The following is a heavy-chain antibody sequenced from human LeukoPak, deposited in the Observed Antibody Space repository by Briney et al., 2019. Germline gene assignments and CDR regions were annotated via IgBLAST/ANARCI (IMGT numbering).Heavy chain of an antibody. J-gene: IGHJ4*02. CDR3: ASGRQLGY. V-gene: IGHV3-7*01. Sequence: GGSLRLSCAASGFTFSNYWMSWVRQAPGKGLEWVANIKEDGSEKHYVDSVKGRFTISRDNARDSLYLQMNSLRAEDTAVYYCASGRQLGYWGQGTLVTVSS. CDR1: GFTFSNYW. D-gene: IGHD6-13*01. CDR2: IKEDGSEK.